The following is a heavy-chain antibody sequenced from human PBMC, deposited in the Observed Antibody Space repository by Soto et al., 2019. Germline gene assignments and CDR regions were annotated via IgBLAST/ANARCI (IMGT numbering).Heavy chain of an antibody. D-gene: IGHD5-12*01. V-gene: IGHV4-59*01. Sequence: PSETLSLTCTVSGGSISSYYWSWIRQPPGKGLEWIGYIYYSGSTNYNPSLKSRVTISVDTSKNQFSLKLSSVTAADTAVYYCARDRGWLQPDLDYWGQGTLVTVS. J-gene: IGHJ4*02. CDR1: GGSISSYY. CDR3: ARDRGWLQPDLDY. CDR2: IYYSGST.